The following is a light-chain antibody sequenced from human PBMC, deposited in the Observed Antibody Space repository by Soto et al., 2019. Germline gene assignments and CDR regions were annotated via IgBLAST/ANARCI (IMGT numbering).Light chain of an antibody. CDR3: GADHGSGSNFVYV. CDR2: VGTGGIVG. CDR1: SGYSNYK. V-gene: IGLV9-49*01. J-gene: IGLJ7*01. Sequence: QSMLTQPPSASASLGASVTLTCTLSSGYSNYKVDWYQQRPGKGPRFVMRVGTGGIVGSKGDGIPDRFSVLGSGLNRYLTIKNIQEEDESDYHCGADHGSGSNFVYVFGTGTQLTVL.